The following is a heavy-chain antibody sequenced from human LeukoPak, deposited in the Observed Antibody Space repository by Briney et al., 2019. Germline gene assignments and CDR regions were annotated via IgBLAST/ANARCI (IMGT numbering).Heavy chain of an antibody. CDR3: ARGTTGYCSGGSCPWRNWFDP. CDR1: GGSISSSSYY. V-gene: IGHV4-39*01. CDR2: FYYSGST. D-gene: IGHD2-15*01. J-gene: IGHJ5*02. Sequence: PSETLSLTCTVSGGSISSSSYYWGWIRQPPGTGLEWIGSFYYSGSTYYNPSLKSRVTISVDTSKNQFSLKLSSVTAADTAVYYCARGTTGYCSGGSCPWRNWFDPWGQGTLVTVSS.